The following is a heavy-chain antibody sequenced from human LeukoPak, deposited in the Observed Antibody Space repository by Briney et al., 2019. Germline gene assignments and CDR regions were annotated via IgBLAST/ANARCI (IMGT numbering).Heavy chain of an antibody. J-gene: IGHJ4*02. D-gene: IGHD2-2*02. V-gene: IGHV3-30-3*01. CDR2: ISYDGSNK. CDR1: GFTFSSYA. CDR3: ASNTHRYYFDY. Sequence: GGSLRLSCAASGFTFSSYAMHWVRQAPGKGLEWVAVISYDGSNKYYADSVKGRFTISRDNSKNTLYLQMNSLRAEDTAVYYCASNTHRYYFDYWAREPWSPSPQ.